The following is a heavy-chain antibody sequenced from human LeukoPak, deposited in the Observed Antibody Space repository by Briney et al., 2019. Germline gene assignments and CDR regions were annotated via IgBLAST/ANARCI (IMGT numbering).Heavy chain of an antibody. J-gene: IGHJ3*01. D-gene: IGHD6-19*01. CDR1: GGSISGHY. Sequence: SETLSLTCTVSGGSISGHYWSWIRQPPGRELEWIGYIYCSGSTNYNPSLKSRVTISVDTSKNQFSLKLSSVTAADTAGYYCASDSSFIDAFDLWGQGTMVTVSS. V-gene: IGHV4-59*11. CDR2: IYCSGST. CDR3: ASDSSFIDAFDL.